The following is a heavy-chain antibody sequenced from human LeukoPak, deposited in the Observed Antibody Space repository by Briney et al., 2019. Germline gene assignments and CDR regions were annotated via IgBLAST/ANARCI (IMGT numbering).Heavy chain of an antibody. V-gene: IGHV3-74*01. CDR2: INSDGSST. D-gene: IGHD2-21*02. CDR3: ARHLDPDCLDY. CDR1: GFTFSSYW. Sequence: GGSLRLSCAASGFTFSSYWMHWVRQAPGKGLVWVSRINSDGSSTSYAASARGRFTIARYNAKNTLYLQMNSLRAEDTAVYYCARHLDPDCLDYWGQGTLVTVSS. J-gene: IGHJ4*02.